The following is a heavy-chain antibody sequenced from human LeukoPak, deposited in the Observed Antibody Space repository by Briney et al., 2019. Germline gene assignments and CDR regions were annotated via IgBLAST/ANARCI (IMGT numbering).Heavy chain of an antibody. V-gene: IGHV4-34*01. J-gene: IGHJ4*02. CDR2: INHSGST. CDR3: ARGEMAAYYFDY. Sequence: SETLSLTCAVYGGSFSGYYWSWIRQPPGKGLEWIGEINHSGSTNYNPSLKSRVTISVDTSKNQFSLKLSSVTAADTAVYYCARGEMAAYYFDYWAREPWSPSPQ. CDR1: GGSFSGYY. D-gene: IGHD5-24*01.